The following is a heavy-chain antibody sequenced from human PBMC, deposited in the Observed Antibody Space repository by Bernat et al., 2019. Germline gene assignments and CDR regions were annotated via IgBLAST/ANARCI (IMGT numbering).Heavy chain of an antibody. CDR1: GFTFSSYS. J-gene: IGHJ3*02. CDR3: ARDSAIVGATSWAFDI. Sequence: EVQLVESGGGLVQPGGSLRLSCAASGFTFSSYSMNWVRQAPGKGLEWVSYISSSSSTIYYADSVKGRFTISRDHAKNSLYLQMNSLRAEDTAVYYCARDSAIVGATSWAFDIWGQGTMVTVSS. CDR2: ISSSSSTI. D-gene: IGHD1-26*01. V-gene: IGHV3-48*01.